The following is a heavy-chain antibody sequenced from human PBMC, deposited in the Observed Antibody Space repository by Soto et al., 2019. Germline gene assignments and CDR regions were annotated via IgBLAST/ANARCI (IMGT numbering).Heavy chain of an antibody. CDR2: IYHSGST. CDR3: ARDLVSSSWNDAFDI. V-gene: IGHV4-4*02. D-gene: IGHD6-13*01. CDR1: GGSISSSNW. J-gene: IGHJ3*02. Sequence: PSETLSLTCAVSGGSISSSNWWSWVRQPPGKGLEWIGEIYHSGSTNYNPSLKSRVTISVDKSKNQFSLKLSSVTAADTAVYYCARDLVSSSWNDAFDIWGQGTMVTVSS.